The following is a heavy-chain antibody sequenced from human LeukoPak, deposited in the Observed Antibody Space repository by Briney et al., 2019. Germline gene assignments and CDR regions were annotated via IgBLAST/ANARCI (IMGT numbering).Heavy chain of an antibody. V-gene: IGHV3-11*01. CDR2: ISSSGSTI. CDR1: GFTFSDYY. Sequence: GGSLRLSCAASGFTFSDYYMSWIRQAPGKGLEWVSYISSSGSTIYYADSVKGRSTISRDNAKNSLYLQMNSLRAEDTAVYYCARGDIAVACTEFDYWGQGTLVTVSS. J-gene: IGHJ4*02. D-gene: IGHD6-19*01. CDR3: ARGDIAVACTEFDY.